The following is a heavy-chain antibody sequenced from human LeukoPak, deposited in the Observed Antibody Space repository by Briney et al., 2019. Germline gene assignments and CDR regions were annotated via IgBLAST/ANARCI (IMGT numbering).Heavy chain of an antibody. CDR1: GYTFTGYY. J-gene: IGHJ3*02. CDR2: INPNRGGT. D-gene: IGHD6-13*01. CDR3: ARESGIAENAFDI. V-gene: IGHV1-2*02. Sequence: ASVKVSCKASGYTFTGYYMHWVRQAPGQGLEWMGWINPNRGGTNYAQKFQGRVTMTRDTSISTAYMELSRLRSDDTAAYYCARESGIAENAFDIWGQGTMVTVSS.